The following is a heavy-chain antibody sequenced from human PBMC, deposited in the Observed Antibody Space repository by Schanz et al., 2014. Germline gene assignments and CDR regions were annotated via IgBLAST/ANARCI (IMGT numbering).Heavy chain of an antibody. V-gene: IGHV4-59*12. J-gene: IGHJ5*01. Sequence: QVQLQESGPGLVKPSQTLSLTCSVSGRSISSYYWSWIRQPPGKGLEWIGYIYHSGSTYYNPSLNSRVPIAVDRPKNQFSLILNSVTAADTAVYYCARSPGDFPGWFDSWGQGTLXTVSS. D-gene: IGHD4-17*01. CDR3: ARSPGDFPGWFDS. CDR1: GRSISSYY. CDR2: IYHSGST.